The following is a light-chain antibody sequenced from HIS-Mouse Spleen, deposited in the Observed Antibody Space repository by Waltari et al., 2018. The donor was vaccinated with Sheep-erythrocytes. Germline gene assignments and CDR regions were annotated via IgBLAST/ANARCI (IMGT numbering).Light chain of an antibody. J-gene: IGLJ3*02. V-gene: IGLV2-23*01. CDR1: SSAVGRYNL. Sequence: QSALTQPASVSGSPGQSITISCTGTSSAVGRYNLVSWYQQHQCKAPKLMIYEGSKRPSGVSNRFSGSKSGNTASLTISGLQAEDEADYYCCSYAGSSTPWVFGGGTKLTVL. CDR3: CSYAGSSTPWV. CDR2: EGS.